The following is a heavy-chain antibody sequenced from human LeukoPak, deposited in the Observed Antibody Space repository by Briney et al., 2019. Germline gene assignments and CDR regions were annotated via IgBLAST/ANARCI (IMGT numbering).Heavy chain of an antibody. Sequence: GGSLRLSCAASGFTFSSYAMSWVRQAPGKGLEWVSAISGSGGSTYYADSVKGRSTISRDNSKNTLYLQMNSLRAEDTAVYYCAARPRYSSGWYFDYWGQGTLVTVSS. CDR3: AARPRYSSGWYFDY. CDR2: ISGSGGST. CDR1: GFTFSSYA. V-gene: IGHV3-23*01. J-gene: IGHJ4*02. D-gene: IGHD6-19*01.